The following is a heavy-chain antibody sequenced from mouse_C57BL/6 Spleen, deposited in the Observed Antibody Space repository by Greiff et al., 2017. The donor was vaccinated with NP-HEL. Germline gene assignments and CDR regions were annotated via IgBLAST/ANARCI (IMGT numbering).Heavy chain of an antibody. CDR2: IDPSDSET. D-gene: IGHD1-1*01. CDR3: ARYGDGGGYAMDY. V-gene: IGHV1-52*01. Sequence: QVQLQQPEAELVRPGSSVKLSCKASGYTFTSYWMHWVKQRPIQGLEWIGNIDPSDSETHYNQKFKDKATLTVDKSSSTAYMQLSSLTSEDSAVDYCARYGDGGGYAMDYWGQGTSVTVSS. CDR1: GYTFTSYW. J-gene: IGHJ4*01.